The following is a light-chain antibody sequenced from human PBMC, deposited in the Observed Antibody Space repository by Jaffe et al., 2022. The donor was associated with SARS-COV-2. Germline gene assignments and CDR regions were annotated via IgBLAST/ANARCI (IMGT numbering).Light chain of an antibody. V-gene: IGLV2-8*01. Sequence: QSALAQPPSASGSRGQSVTISCTGTSSDVGYYKYVSWYQHHPGKAPKLIIYEVTKRPSGVPDRFSGSKSGNTASLTVSGLQAEDEADYYCSSYAGSNNLVFGGGTKLTVL. J-gene: IGLJ3*02. CDR2: EVT. CDR3: SSYAGSNNLV. CDR1: SSDVGYYKY.